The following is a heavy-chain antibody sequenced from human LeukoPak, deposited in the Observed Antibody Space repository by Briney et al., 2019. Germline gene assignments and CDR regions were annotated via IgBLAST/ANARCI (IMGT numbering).Heavy chain of an antibody. V-gene: IGHV4-59*01. CDR3: ARGVNSGYFDY. CDR2: LYYSGST. D-gene: IGHD1-26*01. CDR1: GGSISSYY. J-gene: IGHJ4*02. Sequence: PSETLSLTCTVSGGSISSYYWTWIGQPPGKALEWIGYLYYSGSTNYNPSLKSRVTISVDTSKNQFSLKLTSVTAADTAVYYCARGVNSGYFDYCGQGTLVTVSS.